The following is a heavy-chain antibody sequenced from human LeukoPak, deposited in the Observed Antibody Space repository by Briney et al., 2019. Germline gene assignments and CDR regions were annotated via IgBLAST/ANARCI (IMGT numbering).Heavy chain of an antibody. CDR3: ARDLHPRYYLPDY. J-gene: IGHJ4*02. V-gene: IGHV3-7*04. Sequence: GGSLRLSCAAPAFAFSSNWMSWVRQAPGKGLEWVASIKEDGSETYYVDSVKGRFTISRDNAKNSLYLQMNSLRAEDTAVYYCARDLHPRYYLPDYWGQGTLVTVSS. CDR2: IKEDGSET. D-gene: IGHD1-26*01. CDR1: AFAFSSNW.